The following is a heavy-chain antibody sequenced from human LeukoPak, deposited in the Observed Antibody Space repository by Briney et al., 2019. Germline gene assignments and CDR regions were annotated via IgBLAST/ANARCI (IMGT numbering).Heavy chain of an antibody. Sequence: GGSLRLSCAASGFTFSSYSMNWVRQAPGKGLEWLSYISTSSTTIYYADSVKGRLTISRDNAKNSLYLQMNSLRAEDTAVYYCARDKYYYDSSGGGYYFDYWGQGTLVTVSS. CDR3: ARDKYYYDSSGGGYYFDY. CDR1: GFTFSSYS. CDR2: ISTSSTTI. J-gene: IGHJ4*02. V-gene: IGHV3-48*01. D-gene: IGHD3-22*01.